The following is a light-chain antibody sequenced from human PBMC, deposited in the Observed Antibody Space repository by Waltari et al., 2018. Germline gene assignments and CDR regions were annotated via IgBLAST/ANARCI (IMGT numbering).Light chain of an antibody. CDR3: QQSYSALALT. J-gene: IGKJ4*01. CDR2: AAS. V-gene: IGKV1-39*01. CDR1: QSIRNY. Sequence: DIQMTQSPSSLSASVGDRVTITCRASQSIRNYWSWYQQKPGKAPKFLIYAASSLQSGVPSRFSGSGSGTDFTLTISSLQPEDFATYYCQQSYSALALTFGGGTKVEVK.